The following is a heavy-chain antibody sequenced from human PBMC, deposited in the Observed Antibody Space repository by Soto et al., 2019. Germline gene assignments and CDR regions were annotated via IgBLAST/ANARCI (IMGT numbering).Heavy chain of an antibody. V-gene: IGHV1-18*01. CDR2: ISAYHGNT. J-gene: IGHJ4*02. D-gene: IGHD3-9*01. Sequence: QVQLVQSGAEVKKPGASLKVSCKASGYTFTSYGFNWVRQDPGQGLEWMGWISAYHGNTDYPLKFQGRVTMTTDSCTNTAYMELRSLRSDDTAVYFCARDLGADFDYLPAYWGQGTLVTVSS. CDR3: ARDLGADFDYLPAY. CDR1: GYTFTSYG.